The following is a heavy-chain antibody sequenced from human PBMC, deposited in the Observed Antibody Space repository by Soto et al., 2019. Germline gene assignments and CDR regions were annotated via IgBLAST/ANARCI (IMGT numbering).Heavy chain of an antibody. CDR2: IIPIFGTA. D-gene: IGHD2-2*01. V-gene: IGHV1-69*06. Sequence: SVKVSCKASGGTFSSYAISWVRQAPGQGLEWMGGIIPIFGTANYAQKFQGRVTITADKSTSTAYMELSSLRSEDTAVYYCAREGFVVVPAAMDYYYYGMDVWGQGTTVTVSS. CDR1: GGTFSSYA. CDR3: AREGFVVVPAAMDYYYYGMDV. J-gene: IGHJ6*02.